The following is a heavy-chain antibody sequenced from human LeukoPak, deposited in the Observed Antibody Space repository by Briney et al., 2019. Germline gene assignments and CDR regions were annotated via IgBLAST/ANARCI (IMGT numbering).Heavy chain of an antibody. J-gene: IGHJ4*02. CDR2: LIGSSGST. CDR1: GFTSTNYA. Sequence: GGSLRLSCVASGFTSTNYAMNWVRPAPGKGLEWVSVLIGSSGSTDHAAPVKGRFTISRSISKNTLFLQMNSCRAEDTAIYYCAKGAYNYIEIAYFDSWGQGTLVTVSS. V-gene: IGHV3-23*01. CDR3: AKGAYNYIEIAYFDS. D-gene: IGHD5-24*01.